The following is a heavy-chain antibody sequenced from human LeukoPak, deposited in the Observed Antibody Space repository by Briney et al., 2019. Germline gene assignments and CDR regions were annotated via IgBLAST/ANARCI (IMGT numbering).Heavy chain of an antibody. V-gene: IGHV3-7*01. D-gene: IGHD3-10*01. CDR1: GFTFSQYW. CDR2: IKHDGSEKQDGREK. CDR3: ARSGRGVDSFYFYMDV. J-gene: IGHJ6*03. Sequence: GGALRLSCATSGFTFSQYWMSWVRQAPGKGLERVANIKHDGSEKQDGREKYYVDSVKGRFTISRDNAKNSLYLQTTSLRAEDTAVYYCARSGRGVDSFYFYMDVWGKGTTVTVSS.